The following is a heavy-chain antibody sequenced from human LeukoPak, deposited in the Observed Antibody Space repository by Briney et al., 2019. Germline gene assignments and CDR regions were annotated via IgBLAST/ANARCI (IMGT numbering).Heavy chain of an antibody. CDR1: GGTFSSYA. J-gene: IGHJ5*02. CDR2: IIPIFGTA. V-gene: IGHV1-69*13. D-gene: IGHD6-13*01. Sequence: ASVKVSCKASGGTFSSYANSWVRQAPGQGLEWMGGIIPIFGTANYAQKFQGRVTITADESTSTAYMELSSLRSEDTAVYYCARDRRRSSSWYGWFDPWGQGTLVTVSS. CDR3: ARDRRRSSSWYGWFDP.